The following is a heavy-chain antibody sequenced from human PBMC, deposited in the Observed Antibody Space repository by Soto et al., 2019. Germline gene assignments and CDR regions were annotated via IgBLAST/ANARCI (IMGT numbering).Heavy chain of an antibody. D-gene: IGHD1-26*01. J-gene: IGHJ3*02. CDR2: IYSGGGT. Sequence: LRLSCAARGFVVARTYMTWVRQAPGKGLEWVSVIYSGGGTYYADSVEGRFTISRDTSKNTLHLQMNDLRAEDTALYYCARGGVQDAFDIWGQGTMVTVSS. CDR3: ARGGVQDAFDI. V-gene: IGHV3-53*01. CDR1: GFVVARTY.